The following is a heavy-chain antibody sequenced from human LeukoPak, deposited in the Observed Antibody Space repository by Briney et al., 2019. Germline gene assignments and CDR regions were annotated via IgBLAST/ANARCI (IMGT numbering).Heavy chain of an antibody. CDR3: VSQRFDY. CDR1: VLILSTAC. J-gene: IGHJ4*02. CDR2: YKSKSDDGTA. Sequence: PGGPLRLSCAAAVLILSTACVGWVRHAPGKGLEWVGRYKSKSDDGTAVYTAPVKGRFTISRDDSKNTLYLQMNSLKTEDTGVYYCVSQRFDYWGQGTLVTVSS. V-gene: IGHV3-15*01.